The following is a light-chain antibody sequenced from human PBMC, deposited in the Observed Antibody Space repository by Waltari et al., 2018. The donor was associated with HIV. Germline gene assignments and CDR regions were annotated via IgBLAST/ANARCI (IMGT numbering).Light chain of an antibody. CDR3: YSRDKSDSHSV. CDR2: CNN. V-gene: IGLV3-19*01. Sequence: SSDLAQDPAVSVALGPTVKITCLVDSLWKNFSAWYQQKPGQAPTVVLFCNNNRDSGIPARFSGSRSRDTASLTITGAQAEDEADYYCYSRDKSDSHSVFGTGTKVTVL. CDR1: SLWKNF. J-gene: IGLJ1*01.